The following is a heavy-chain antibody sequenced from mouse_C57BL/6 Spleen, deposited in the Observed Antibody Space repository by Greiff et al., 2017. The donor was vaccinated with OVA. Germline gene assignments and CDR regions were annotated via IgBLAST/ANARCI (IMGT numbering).Heavy chain of an antibody. J-gene: IGHJ1*03. CDR3: AGPPYYYGSSDWYFDV. D-gene: IGHD1-1*01. V-gene: IGHV1-82*01. CDR2: IYPGDGDT. CDR1: GYAFSSSW. Sequence: VQRVESGPELVKPGASVKISCKASGYAFSSSWMNWVKQRPGKGLEWIGRIYPGDGDTNYNGKFKGKATLTADKSSSTAYMQLSSLTSEDSAVYFCAGPPYYYGSSDWYFDVWGTGTTVTVSS.